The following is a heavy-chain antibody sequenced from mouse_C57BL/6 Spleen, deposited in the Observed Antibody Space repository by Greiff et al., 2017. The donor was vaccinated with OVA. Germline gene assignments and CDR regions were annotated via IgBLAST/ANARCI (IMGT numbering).Heavy chain of an antibody. CDR3: ARSRDGYLDY. CDR1: GYAFSSYW. V-gene: IGHV1-80*01. Sequence: VHLVESGAELVKPGASVKISCKASGYAFSSYWMNWVKQRPGKGLEWIGQIYPGDGDTNYNGKFKGKATLTADKSSSTAYMQLSSLTSEDSAVYFCARSRDGYLDYWGQGTTLTVSS. J-gene: IGHJ2*01. D-gene: IGHD2-3*01. CDR2: IYPGDGDT.